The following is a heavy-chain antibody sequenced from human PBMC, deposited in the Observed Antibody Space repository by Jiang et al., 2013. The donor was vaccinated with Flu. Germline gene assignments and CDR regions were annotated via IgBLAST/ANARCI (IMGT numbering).Heavy chain of an antibody. CDR3: ARVRACGGDCYYFDY. V-gene: IGHV1-69*06. J-gene: IGHJ4*02. Sequence: PIVGTTNYAQKFQGRVTTTADKFTSTVYMEMSSLRSEDTAVYYCARVRACGGDCYYFDYWGQGTLVTVFS. D-gene: IGHD2-21*02. CDR2: PIVGTT.